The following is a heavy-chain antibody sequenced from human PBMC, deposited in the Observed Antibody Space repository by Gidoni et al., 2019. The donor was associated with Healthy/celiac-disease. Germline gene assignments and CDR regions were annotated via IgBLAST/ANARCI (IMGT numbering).Heavy chain of an antibody. CDR1: GFTVSSNY. D-gene: IGHD3-22*01. Sequence: EVQLVESGGGLIQPGGSLRLSCAAYGFTVSSNYMSWVRQAPWKGLEWVSVIYSCGSTYYADSVKGRFTISRDNSQNTLYLQMNSLRAEDTAVYYCARELYDSSGYYARESAFDIWGQGTMVTVSS. CDR2: IYSCGST. CDR3: ARELYDSSGYYARESAFDI. V-gene: IGHV3-53*01. J-gene: IGHJ3*02.